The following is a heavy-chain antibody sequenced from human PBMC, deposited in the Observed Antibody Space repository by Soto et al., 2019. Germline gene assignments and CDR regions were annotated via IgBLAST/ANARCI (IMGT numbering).Heavy chain of an antibody. CDR1: GLTFSSYA. CDR2: ISGSGGST. D-gene: IGHD2-15*01. CDR3: AKGVVVVVDYFDY. J-gene: IGHJ4*02. V-gene: IGHV3-23*01. Sequence: EVQLLESGGGLVQPGGSLRLSCAASGLTFSSYAMSWVRQAPGKGMEWVSAISGSGGSTYYADSVKGRFTIYRDNSKNTLYLQMNSLRAEDTAVYYCAKGVVVVVDYFDYCGQGTLVTVSS.